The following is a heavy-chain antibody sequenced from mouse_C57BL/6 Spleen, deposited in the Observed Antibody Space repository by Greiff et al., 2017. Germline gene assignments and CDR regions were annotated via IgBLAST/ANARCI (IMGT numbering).Heavy chain of an antibody. D-gene: IGHD1-3*01. J-gene: IGHJ2*01. CDR1: GYTFTSYW. Sequence: VQLQQSGAELVMPGASVKLSCKASGYTFTSYWMHWVKQRPGQGLEWIGEIDPSDSYTNYNQKFKGKSTLTVDKSSSQAYMQLSSRTSEDSAVYYCARGGDYNTFDYWGQGTTLTVSS. CDR2: IDPSDSYT. V-gene: IGHV1-69*01. CDR3: ARGGDYNTFDY.